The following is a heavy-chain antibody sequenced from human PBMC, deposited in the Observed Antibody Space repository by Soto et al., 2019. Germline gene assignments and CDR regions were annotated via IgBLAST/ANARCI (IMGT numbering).Heavy chain of an antibody. Sequence: PGGSLRLSCAVSGFTSDYYGMHWVRQAPGKGLEWVSGIIWIPGHTGYADSVRGRLTISRDNAKRSLYLQMDSLRLDDTAVYYCVKDLVPGGADFWGQGIQVTVSS. CDR3: VKDLVPGGADF. CDR1: GFTSDYYG. V-gene: IGHV3-9*02. D-gene: IGHD3-16*01. CDR2: IIWIPGHT. J-gene: IGHJ4*02.